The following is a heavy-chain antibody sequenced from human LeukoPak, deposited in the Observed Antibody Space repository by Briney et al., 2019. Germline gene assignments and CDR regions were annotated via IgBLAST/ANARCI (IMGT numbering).Heavy chain of an antibody. CDR1: GFTFSSYG. V-gene: IGHV3-30*18. CDR3: AKDDYDSSGYLGYDY. J-gene: IGHJ4*02. Sequence: GGSLRLSCAASGFTFSSYGMHWVRQAPGKGLEWVAVISYDGSNKYYADSVKGRFTISRDNSKNTLYLQMNSLRAEDTAVYYCAKDDYDSSGYLGYDYWGQGTLVTVSS. CDR2: ISYDGSNK. D-gene: IGHD3-22*01.